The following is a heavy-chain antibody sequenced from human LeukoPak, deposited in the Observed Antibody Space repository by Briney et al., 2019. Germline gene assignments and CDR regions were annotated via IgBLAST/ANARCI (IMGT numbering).Heavy chain of an antibody. Sequence: GGSLRLSCAASGFTFSSYAMSWVRQAPGKGLEWVSAISGSGGSTYYADSVKGRFTISRDNAKNSLYLQMNSLRAEDTAVYYCARDSVTMVRGVIITNSYYYYMDVWGKGTTVTISS. J-gene: IGHJ6*03. D-gene: IGHD3-10*01. V-gene: IGHV3-23*01. CDR3: ARDSVTMVRGVIITNSYYYYMDV. CDR1: GFTFSSYA. CDR2: ISGSGGST.